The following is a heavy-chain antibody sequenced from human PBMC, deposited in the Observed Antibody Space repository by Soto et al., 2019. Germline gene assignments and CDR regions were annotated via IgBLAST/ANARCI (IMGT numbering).Heavy chain of an antibody. J-gene: IGHJ6*02. D-gene: IGHD3-22*01. V-gene: IGHV3-30*18. CDR3: AKDRMYYYDSSGYYYYYYYGMDV. CDR2: ISYDGSNK. Sequence: GGTLRLSCAASGFTFSGYGRHWLRQTPAKGLQWVGVISYDGSNKYYADSVKGRFTISRDNSKNTLYLQMNSLRAEDTAVYYCAKDRMYYYDSSGYYYYYYYGMDVWGQGTTVTVSS. CDR1: GFTFSGYG.